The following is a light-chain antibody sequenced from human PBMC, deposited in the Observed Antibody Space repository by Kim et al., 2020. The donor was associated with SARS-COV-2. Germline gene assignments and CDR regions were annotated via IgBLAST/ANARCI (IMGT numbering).Light chain of an antibody. J-gene: IGLJ2*01. V-gene: IGLV2-23*02. Sequence: QSALTQPASVSGSPGQSITISCTGTSSDVGNYNLVSWYQQHPDKAPKLMIYEVTKRPSGVSNRFSGSKSGNTASLTISGLQAEDEADYYCCSYAGSSTVVFGGGTQVTVL. CDR3: CSYAGSSTVV. CDR2: EVT. CDR1: SSDVGNYNL.